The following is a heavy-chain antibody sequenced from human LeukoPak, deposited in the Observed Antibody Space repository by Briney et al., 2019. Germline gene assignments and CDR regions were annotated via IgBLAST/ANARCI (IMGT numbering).Heavy chain of an antibody. D-gene: IGHD2-8*01. CDR1: GFTFSSYG. CDR3: AREAGYCTNGVCFDY. V-gene: IGHV3-33*01. CDR2: IWFDGSNR. J-gene: IGHJ4*02. Sequence: PGGSLRLSCAASGFTFSSYGMHWVRQAPGKGLEWVAVIWFDGSNRYYADSVKGRLTISRDNSKNTLFLQMNSLRAEDTAVYYCAREAGYCTNGVCFDYWGQGTLVTVSS.